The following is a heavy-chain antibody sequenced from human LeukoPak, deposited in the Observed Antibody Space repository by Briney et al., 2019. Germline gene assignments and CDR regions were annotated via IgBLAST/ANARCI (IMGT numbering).Heavy chain of an antibody. CDR2: INSDGSST. Sequence: GGSLRLSCAASGFTFSSYWMHWVRQAPGRGLVWVSRINSDGSSTSYADSVKGRFTISRDIAKNTLYLQMNSLRAEDTAVYYCARSPYYYDSSGYLPYWGQGTLVTVSS. V-gene: IGHV3-74*01. J-gene: IGHJ4*02. D-gene: IGHD3-22*01. CDR3: ARSPYYYDSSGYLPY. CDR1: GFTFSSYW.